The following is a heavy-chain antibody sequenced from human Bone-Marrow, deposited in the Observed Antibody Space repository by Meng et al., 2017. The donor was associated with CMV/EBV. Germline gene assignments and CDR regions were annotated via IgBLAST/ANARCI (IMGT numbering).Heavy chain of an antibody. Sequence: SLKISCAASGFTFSSYAMHWVRQAPGKGLEWVAVISYDGSNKYYADSVKGRFTISRDNSKNTLYLQMNSLRAEDTAVYYCARMVGLFAIFGVASDYWGQGTLVTVSS. V-gene: IGHV3-30-3*01. J-gene: IGHJ4*02. CDR1: GFTFSSYA. CDR2: ISYDGSNK. D-gene: IGHD3-3*01. CDR3: ARMVGLFAIFGVASDY.